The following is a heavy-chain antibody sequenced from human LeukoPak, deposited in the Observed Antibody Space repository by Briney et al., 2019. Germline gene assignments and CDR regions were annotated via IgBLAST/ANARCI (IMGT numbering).Heavy chain of an antibody. J-gene: IGHJ4*02. CDR3: ARAMRSGYDY. D-gene: IGHD5-12*01. Sequence: SETLSLTCTVSGGSISSYYWSWIRQPPGKGLEWIGYIYYSGSTNYNPSLKSRVTISVDTSKNQFCLKLSSMTAADTAVYYCARAMRSGYDYWGQGTLVTVSS. CDR1: GGSISSYY. CDR2: IYYSGST. V-gene: IGHV4-59*01.